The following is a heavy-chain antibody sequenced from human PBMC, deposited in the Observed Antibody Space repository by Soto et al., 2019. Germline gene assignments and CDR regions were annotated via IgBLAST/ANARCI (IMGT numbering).Heavy chain of an antibody. CDR3: AIDKISTNRCNLYAP. CDR2: ISGSGGST. V-gene: IGHV3-23*01. Sequence: GGSLRLSCAASGLTFSTYAMSWVRQAPGKGLEWVSAISGSGGSTYYADSVKGRFTISRDNSKNTLYLQMNSLRAEDTAVYYCAIDKISTNRCNLYAPWGQGTLVIVSS. D-gene: IGHD2-2*01. J-gene: IGHJ5*02. CDR1: GLTFSTYA.